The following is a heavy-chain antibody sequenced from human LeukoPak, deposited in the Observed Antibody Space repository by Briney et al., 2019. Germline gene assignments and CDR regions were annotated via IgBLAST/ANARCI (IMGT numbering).Heavy chain of an antibody. V-gene: IGHV4-39*07. J-gene: IGHJ4*02. CDR3: ARLPIAARTHYFDY. CDR2: IYHSGST. CDR1: GGSISSSSYY. Sequence: SETLSLTCTVSGGSISSSSYYWGWIRQPPGKGLEWIGSIYHSGSTYYNPSLKSRVTISVDTSKNQFSLKLNSVTAADTAVYYCARLPIAARTHYFDYWGQGTLVTVSS. D-gene: IGHD6-6*01.